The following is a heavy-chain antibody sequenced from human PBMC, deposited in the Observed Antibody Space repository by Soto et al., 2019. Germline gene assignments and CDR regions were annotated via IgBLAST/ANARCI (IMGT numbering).Heavy chain of an antibody. J-gene: IGHJ4*02. Sequence: SETLSLTCTVSGGSISSSSYYWGWIRQPPGKGLEWIGSIYYSGSTYYNPSLKSRVTISVDTSKNQFSLKLSSVTAADTAVYYCARISGYSYGPNFDYWGQGTLVTVSS. CDR1: GGSISSSSYY. V-gene: IGHV4-39*01. D-gene: IGHD5-18*01. CDR2: IYYSGST. CDR3: ARISGYSYGPNFDY.